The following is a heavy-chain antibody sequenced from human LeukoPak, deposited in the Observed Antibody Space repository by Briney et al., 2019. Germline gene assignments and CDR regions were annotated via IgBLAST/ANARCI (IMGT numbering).Heavy chain of an antibody. D-gene: IGHD2-2*01. CDR2: IYYSGST. Sequence: PSETLSLTCTVSGGSISSSSYYWGWIRQPPGKGLEWIGSIYYSGSTNYNPSLKSRVTMSVDTSKNQFSLKLSSVTAADTAVYYCARADLRYCSSTSCYHLGWFDPWGQGTLVTVSS. J-gene: IGHJ5*02. CDR1: GGSISSSSYY. V-gene: IGHV4-39*07. CDR3: ARADLRYCSSTSCYHLGWFDP.